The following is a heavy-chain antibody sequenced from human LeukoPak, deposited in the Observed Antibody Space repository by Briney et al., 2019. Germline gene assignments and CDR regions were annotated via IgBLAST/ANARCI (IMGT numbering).Heavy chain of an antibody. D-gene: IGHD3-22*01. J-gene: IGHJ4*02. CDR3: ARFPHYYDSSGYPRVAPFDY. V-gene: IGHV1-69*13. CDR2: VIPIFGTA. CDR1: GGTFSSYA. Sequence: AVKVSCKASGGTFSSYAISWVRQAPGQGLEWMGGVIPIFGTANYAQKFQGRVTITADESTSTAYMELSSLRSEDTAVYYCARFPHYYDSSGYPRVAPFDYWGQGTLVTVSS.